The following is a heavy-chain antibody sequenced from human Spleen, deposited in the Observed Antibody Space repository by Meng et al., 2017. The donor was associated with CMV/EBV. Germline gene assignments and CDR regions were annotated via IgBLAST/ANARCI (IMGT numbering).Heavy chain of an antibody. V-gene: IGHV3-15*01. CDR1: GFTFSNAW. J-gene: IGHJ4*02. CDR2: IKSKSDGGTT. CDR3: ARLDFWSGFDY. D-gene: IGHD3-3*01. Sequence: GESLKISCAASGFTFSNAWMNWVRQAPGKGLEWVGRIKSKSDGGTTDYAAPVKGRFTISRDDSKNTFYLQMNSLKTEDTAVYYCARLDFWSGFDYWGQGKLVTVSS.